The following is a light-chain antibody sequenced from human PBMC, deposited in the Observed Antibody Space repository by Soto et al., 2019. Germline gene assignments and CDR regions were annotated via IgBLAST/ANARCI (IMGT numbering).Light chain of an antibody. CDR1: SSDVGDYNY. V-gene: IGLV2-14*01. CDR3: SSYTSSSTLV. J-gene: IGLJ1*01. CDR2: DVS. Sequence: QSALTQPASVSGSPGQSIPISCTGTSSDVGDYNYVSWYQQHPGKAPKLMIYDVSNRPSGVSNRFSGSKSGNTASLTISGLQAEDEADYYCSSYTSSSTLVFGTGTKVTVL.